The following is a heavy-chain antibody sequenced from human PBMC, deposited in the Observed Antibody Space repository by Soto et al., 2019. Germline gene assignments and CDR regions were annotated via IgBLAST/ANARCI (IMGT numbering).Heavy chain of an antibody. J-gene: IGHJ5*02. CDR2: IIPILGIA. CDR1: GGTFSSYT. CDR3: ARDIDGRFDP. V-gene: IGHV1-69*08. Sequence: QVQLVQSGAEVKKPGSSVKVSCKASGGTFSSYTISWVRQAPGQGLEWMGRIIPILGIANYAQKFQGRVTITADTPTRTAYMELSSLRAEDTALYYCARDIDGRFDPWGQGTLVTVSS. D-gene: IGHD2-15*01.